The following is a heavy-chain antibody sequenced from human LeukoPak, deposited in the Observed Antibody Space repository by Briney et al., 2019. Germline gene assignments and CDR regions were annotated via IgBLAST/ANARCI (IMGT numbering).Heavy chain of an antibody. V-gene: IGHV4-34*01. CDR1: GASFSGYY. D-gene: IGHD3-22*01. J-gene: IGHJ4*02. Sequence: SETLSLTCAVYGASFSGYYWNWIRQPPGKGLEWIGEINHSGSTYYNPSLKSRVTISVDTSKNQFSLKLSSVTAADTAVYYCARVADSSEFDYWGQGTLVTVSS. CDR3: ARVADSSEFDY. CDR2: INHSGST.